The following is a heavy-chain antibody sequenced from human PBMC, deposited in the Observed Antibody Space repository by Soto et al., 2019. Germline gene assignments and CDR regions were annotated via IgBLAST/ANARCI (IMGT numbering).Heavy chain of an antibody. CDR2: IIAGNGNT. J-gene: IGHJ6*02. CDR3: ARSLVTGTTVRYYYGMDV. Sequence: ASVKVSCKASGYTFTSYAMHWVRQAPGQRLGWMGWIIAGNGNTKYSQKVQCRVTITRDTSATTAYIELSSLRSEETAVYYCARSLVTGTTVRYYYGMDVWGQGTTVTVSS. D-gene: IGHD1-20*01. CDR1: GYTFTSYA. V-gene: IGHV1-3*01.